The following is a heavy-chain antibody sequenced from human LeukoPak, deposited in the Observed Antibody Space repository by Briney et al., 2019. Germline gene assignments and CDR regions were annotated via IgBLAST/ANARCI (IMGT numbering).Heavy chain of an antibody. V-gene: IGHV1-18*01. CDR1: GYTFTSYG. Sequence: ASVKVSCKASGYTFTSYGISGVRQAPGQGLEWMGWISAYNGNTNYAQKLQGRVTMTTDTSTSTAYMELRSLGSDDTAVYYCARDQIVVVPGDSSSSDYYYYYGMDVWGQGTTVTVSS. CDR2: ISAYNGNT. J-gene: IGHJ6*02. CDR3: ARDQIVVVPGDSSSSDYYYYYGMDV. D-gene: IGHD2-2*01.